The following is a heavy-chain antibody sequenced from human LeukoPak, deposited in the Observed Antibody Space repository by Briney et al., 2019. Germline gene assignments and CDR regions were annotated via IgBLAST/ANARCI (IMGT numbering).Heavy chain of an antibody. V-gene: IGHV4-39*01. CDR3: ARKSRTNALRS. CDR2: IYYSGST. J-gene: IGHJ5*02. D-gene: IGHD3-16*01. CDR1: GGSISSSSYY. Sequence: SETLSLTCTVSGGSISSSSYYWGWIRQPPGKGLEWIGSIYYSGSTYYNPSLKSRVTISVDTSKNQFSLKLSSVTAADTAVYYCARKSRTNALRSWGQGTLVTVSS.